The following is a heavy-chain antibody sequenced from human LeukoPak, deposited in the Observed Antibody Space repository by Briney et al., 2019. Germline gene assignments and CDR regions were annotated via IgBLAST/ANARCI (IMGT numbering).Heavy chain of an antibody. J-gene: IGHJ4*02. V-gene: IGHV3-23*01. CDR1: GFTFSSYA. D-gene: IGHD3-10*01. Sequence: GGSLRLSCAASGFTFSSYAMSWVRQAPGKGLEWVSAISGSGGSTYYADSVKGRFTISRDNSKNPLYLQMNSLRAEDTAVYYCAKVTRRGQTSPFDYWGQGTLVTVSS. CDR2: ISGSGGST. CDR3: AKVTRRGQTSPFDY.